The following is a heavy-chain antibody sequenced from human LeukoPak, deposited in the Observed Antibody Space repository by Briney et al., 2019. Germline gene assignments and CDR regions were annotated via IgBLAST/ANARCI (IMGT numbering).Heavy chain of an antibody. J-gene: IGHJ3*01. D-gene: IGHD3-3*01. CDR1: GFTFSSYA. CDR3: ARESGWGLPHAFDF. Sequence: GGSLRLSCAASGFTFSSYAMHWVRQAQGKGLEWVAVISYDGSNKYYADSVKGRFTISRDNSKNTLYLQMNSLRAEDTAVYYCARESGWGLPHAFDFWGQGTMVTVSS. V-gene: IGHV3-30-3*01. CDR2: ISYDGSNK.